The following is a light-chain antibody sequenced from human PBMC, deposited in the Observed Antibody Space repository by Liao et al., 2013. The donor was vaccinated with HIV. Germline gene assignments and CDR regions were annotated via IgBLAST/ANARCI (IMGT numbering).Light chain of an antibody. CDR2: EDT. J-gene: IGLJ3*02. V-gene: IGLV3-1*01. CDR1: KLGEKY. Sequence: SFDLTQPPSVSVSPGQTATITCSGDKLGEKYASWYQQKPGQSPVLVIYEDTKRPSGIPGRFSGSNSENTATLTITGTQALDEADYYCQTWDSSTVVFGGGTKLTVL. CDR3: QTWDSSTVV.